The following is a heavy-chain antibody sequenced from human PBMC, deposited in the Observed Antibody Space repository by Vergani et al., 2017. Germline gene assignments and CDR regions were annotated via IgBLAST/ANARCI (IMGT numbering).Heavy chain of an antibody. Sequence: VQLVESGGGVVQPGRSLRLSCAASGFTFSSYSMNWVRQAPGKGLEWVSSISSSSSYIYYADSVKGRFTISRDNAKNSLYLQMNSLRAEDTAVYYCAREIRSGGSRDFDYWGQGTLVTVSS. CDR1: GFTFSSYS. CDR3: AREIRSGGSRDFDY. CDR2: ISSSSSYI. D-gene: IGHD2-15*01. V-gene: IGHV3-21*01. J-gene: IGHJ4*02.